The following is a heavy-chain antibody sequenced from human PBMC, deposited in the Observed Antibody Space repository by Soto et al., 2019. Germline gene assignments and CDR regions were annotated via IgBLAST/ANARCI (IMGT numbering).Heavy chain of an antibody. CDR3: ARWAAGSSTFDQ. Sequence: QVQLQESGPGLVKPSETLSLTCTVSGGSISTYYWSWIRQPPGKGLEWIGYIYYSGSTNYNPSLKSLVTMSIDTSKTRFSLKLNSVTAADTAVYYCARWAAGSSTFDQWGQGTLVTVSS. CDR2: IYYSGST. V-gene: IGHV4-59*08. D-gene: IGHD6-19*01. CDR1: GGSISTYY. J-gene: IGHJ4*02.